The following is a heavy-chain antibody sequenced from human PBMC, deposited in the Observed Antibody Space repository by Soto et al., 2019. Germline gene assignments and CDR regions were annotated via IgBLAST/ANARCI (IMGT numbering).Heavy chain of an antibody. J-gene: IGHJ4*02. V-gene: IGHV3-9*01. Sequence: EVQLVESGGGLVQPGRSLRLSCAASGFTFDDYAMHWVRQAPGKGLEWVSGISSHSGSIDYADSVKGRFTISRDNAKNSLYLQMNSLRAEDTALYYCATSAHYYDSSGYYYWGQGTLVTVSS. CDR1: GFTFDDYA. CDR3: ATSAHYYDSSGYYY. D-gene: IGHD3-22*01. CDR2: ISSHSGSI.